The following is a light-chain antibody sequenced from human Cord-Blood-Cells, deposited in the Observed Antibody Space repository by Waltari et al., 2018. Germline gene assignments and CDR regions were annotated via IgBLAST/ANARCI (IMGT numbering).Light chain of an antibody. V-gene: IGKV4-1*01. CDR2: WAS. J-gene: IGKJ4*01. CDR3: QQYDSTPLP. CDR1: QSVLYSSNNKSY. Sequence: DIVMTQSPDSLAVSLGERATINCKSSQSVLYSSNNKSYLAWYQQKPGQPPKLLIYWASTRESGVPDRFSGSGSGTEFTLTISSLQAEDVAVYYCQQYDSTPLPFGGGTKVEIK.